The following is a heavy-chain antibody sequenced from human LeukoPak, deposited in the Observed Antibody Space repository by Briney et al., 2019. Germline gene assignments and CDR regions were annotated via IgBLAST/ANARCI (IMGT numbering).Heavy chain of an antibody. D-gene: IGHD2-2*01. J-gene: IGHJ6*02. CDR2: IYSGGST. V-gene: IGHV3-53*05. CDR1: GFTVSSNY. Sequence: QPGGSLRLSCAASGFTVSSNYMSWVRQAPGKGLEWVSVIYSGGSTYYADSVKGRFTISRDNAKNSLYLQMNSLRAEDTALYYCAKDMPVKADYYYGMDVWGQGTTVTVSS. CDR3: AKDMPVKADYYYGMDV.